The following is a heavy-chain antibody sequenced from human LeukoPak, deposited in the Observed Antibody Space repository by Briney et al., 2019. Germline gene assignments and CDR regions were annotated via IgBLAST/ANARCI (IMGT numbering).Heavy chain of an antibody. J-gene: IGHJ4*02. CDR3: ARHKTTGGFDY. Sequence: SETLSLTCAVYGGSFSGYYWSWIRQPPGKGLEWIGSIYYSGSTYYNPSLKSRVTISVDTSKNQFSLKLSSVTAADTAVYYCARHKTTGGFDYWGQGTLVTVSS. V-gene: IGHV4-34*01. CDR1: GGSFSGYY. CDR2: IYYSGST. D-gene: IGHD1-1*01.